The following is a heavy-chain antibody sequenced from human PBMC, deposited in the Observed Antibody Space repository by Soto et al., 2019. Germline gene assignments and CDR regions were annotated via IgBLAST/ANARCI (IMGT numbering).Heavy chain of an antibody. CDR3: ARVAITGDLPYYYYYMDV. D-gene: IGHD7-27*01. CDR2: MNPNSGNT. Sequence: ASVKVSCKASGYTFTSYGINWVRQATGQGLERMGWMNPNSGNTGYAQKFQGRVTMTRNTSISTAYMELGSLRSEDTAVYYCARVAITGDLPYYYYYMDVWGKGTTVTVSS. V-gene: IGHV1-8*01. CDR1: GYTFTSYG. J-gene: IGHJ6*03.